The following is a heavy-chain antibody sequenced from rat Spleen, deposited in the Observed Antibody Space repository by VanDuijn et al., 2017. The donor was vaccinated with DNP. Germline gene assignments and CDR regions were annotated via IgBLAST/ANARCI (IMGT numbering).Heavy chain of an antibody. J-gene: IGHJ2*01. CDR1: GFTFSSHW. CDR3: ARPDYYDGSYPHY. D-gene: IGHD1-12*02. CDR2: INSDGGST. V-gene: IGHV5-58*01. Sequence: EVQLVETGGGLVQPGRSLKLSCVASGFTFSSHWMYWIRQVPGKGLEWVAAINSDGGSTYYLDSVKGRFTLSRDNAENTIYLQMNSLRSEDTATYYCARPDYYDGSYPHYWGQGVMVTVSS.